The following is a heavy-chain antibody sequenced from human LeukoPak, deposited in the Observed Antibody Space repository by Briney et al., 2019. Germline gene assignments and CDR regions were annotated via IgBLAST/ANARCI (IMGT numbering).Heavy chain of an antibody. Sequence: PGGSLRLSCAASGFTFSSYAMSWVRQAPGKGLEWVSAISGSGGSTYYADSVKGRFTISRDNSKNTLYLQMNSLRAEDTAVYYCAKDRGSSWYPGWFDPRGQGTLVTVSS. V-gene: IGHV3-23*01. D-gene: IGHD6-13*01. CDR3: AKDRGSSWYPGWFDP. J-gene: IGHJ5*02. CDR2: ISGSGGST. CDR1: GFTFSSYA.